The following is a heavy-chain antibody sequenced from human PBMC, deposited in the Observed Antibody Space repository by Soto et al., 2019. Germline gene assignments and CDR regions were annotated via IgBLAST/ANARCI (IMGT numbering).Heavy chain of an antibody. CDR3: ARAPITMIVVVAVLDYGMDV. J-gene: IGHJ6*02. Sequence: SETLSLTCTVSGGSISSGGYYWSWIRQHPGKGLEWIGYIYYSGSTYYNPSLKSRVTISVDTSKNQFSLKLSSVTAADTAVYYCARAPITMIVVVAVLDYGMDVWGQGTTVTVSS. D-gene: IGHD3-22*01. CDR2: IYYSGST. V-gene: IGHV4-31*03. CDR1: GGSISSGGYY.